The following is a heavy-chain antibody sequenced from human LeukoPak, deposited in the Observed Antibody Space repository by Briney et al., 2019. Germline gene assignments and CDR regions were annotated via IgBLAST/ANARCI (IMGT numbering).Heavy chain of an antibody. Sequence: SETLSLTCAVYGGSFSGYYWSWIRQPPGKGLEWIGEINHSGSTNYNPSLKSRVTISVDTSKNQFSLKLSSVTAADTAVYYCARGRYFVWLFPRARFYFDYWGQGTLVTVSS. J-gene: IGHJ4*02. CDR1: GGSFSGYY. CDR2: INHSGST. D-gene: IGHD3-9*01. CDR3: ARGRYFVWLFPRARFYFDY. V-gene: IGHV4-34*01.